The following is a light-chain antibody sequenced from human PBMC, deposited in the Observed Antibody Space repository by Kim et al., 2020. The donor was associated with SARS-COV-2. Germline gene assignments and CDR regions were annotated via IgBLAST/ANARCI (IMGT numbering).Light chain of an antibody. CDR2: LAS. CDR1: QTISTW. V-gene: IGKV1-5*03. J-gene: IGKJ2*01. CDR3: QHYSRFPYT. Sequence: ASVGDRVTITCRASQTISTWLAWYQQKPGKAPNLLIYLASTLESGVPSRFIGSGSGTEFTLTIDSLQPDDFATYYCQHYSRFPYTFGQGTKVEIK.